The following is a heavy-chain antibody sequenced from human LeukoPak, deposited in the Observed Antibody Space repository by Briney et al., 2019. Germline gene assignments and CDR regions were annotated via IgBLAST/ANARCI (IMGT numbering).Heavy chain of an antibody. D-gene: IGHD2-2*01. J-gene: IGHJ3*02. Sequence: PSETLSLTCTVSGGSISSYYWSWIRQPAGKGLEWIGRIYTSGSTNYNPSLKSRVTMSVDTSKNQFSLKLSSVTAADTAVYYCARGRLYCSSTSCSDAFDIWGQGTMVTVSS. V-gene: IGHV4-4*07. CDR2: IYTSGST. CDR1: GGSISSYY. CDR3: ARGRLYCSSTSCSDAFDI.